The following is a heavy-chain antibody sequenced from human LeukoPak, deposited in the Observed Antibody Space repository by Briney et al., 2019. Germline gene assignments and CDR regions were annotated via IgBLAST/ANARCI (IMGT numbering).Heavy chain of an antibody. D-gene: IGHD2-2*01. CDR3: ARGAYGIVVVPAAMSGFDY. V-gene: IGHV4-34*01. Sequence: SETLSLTCAVYGGSFSGYYWSWIRQPPGKGLDWIGEINHSGSTNYNPSLKRRSTISVDTSKNQFSLKLSSVTAADTAVYYCARGAYGIVVVPAAMSGFDYWGEGTLVTVSS. CDR1: GGSFSGYY. J-gene: IGHJ4*02. CDR2: INHSGST.